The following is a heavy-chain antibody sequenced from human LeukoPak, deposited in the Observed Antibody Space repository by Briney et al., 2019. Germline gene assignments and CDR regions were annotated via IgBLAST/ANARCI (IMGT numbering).Heavy chain of an antibody. V-gene: IGHV3-74*01. Sequence: GGSLRLSCAASGFTFSSYWMHWVRQAPGKGLVWVSRINSDGSSTSYADSVKGRFTISRDNAKNTLYLQMNSLRAEDTAVYYCAREEAVAVYYYGMDVWGQGTTVTVSS. J-gene: IGHJ6*02. CDR1: GFTFSSYW. CDR2: INSDGSST. CDR3: AREEAVAVYYYGMDV. D-gene: IGHD6-19*01.